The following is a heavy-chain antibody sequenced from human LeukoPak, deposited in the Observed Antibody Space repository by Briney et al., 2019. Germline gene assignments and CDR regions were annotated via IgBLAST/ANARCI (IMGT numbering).Heavy chain of an antibody. V-gene: IGHV1-69*01. D-gene: IGHD6-13*01. Sequence: SVKVSCKASGGTFSSYAISWVRQAPGQGLEWMGGIIPIFGTANYAQKFQGRVTITADESTSTAYMELSSLRSEDTAVYYCACIAAAGTEFDCWGQGTLVTVSS. CDR3: ACIAAAGTEFDC. CDR2: IIPIFGTA. J-gene: IGHJ4*02. CDR1: GGTFSSYA.